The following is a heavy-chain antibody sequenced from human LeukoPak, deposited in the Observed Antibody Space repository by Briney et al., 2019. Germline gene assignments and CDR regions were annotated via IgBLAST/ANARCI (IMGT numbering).Heavy chain of an antibody. J-gene: IGHJ4*02. CDR3: ARDNAVLRFLEWLLIDY. V-gene: IGHV3-21*01. Sequence: GGSLRLSCAASGFTFSSYSMNWVRQAPGKGLEWVSSISSSSSYIYYADSVKGRFTISRDNAKNSLYLQMNSLRAEDTAVYYCARDNAVLRFLEWLLIDYWGQGTLVTVSS. CDR1: GFTFSSYS. CDR2: ISSSSSYI. D-gene: IGHD3-3*01.